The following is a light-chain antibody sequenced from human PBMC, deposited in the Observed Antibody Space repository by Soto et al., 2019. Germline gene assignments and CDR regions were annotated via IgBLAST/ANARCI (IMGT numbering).Light chain of an antibody. CDR2: NNN. J-gene: IGLJ1*01. CDR1: SSNIGSNT. CDR3: AAWDDSLNGLV. V-gene: IGLV1-44*01. Sequence: QSVLTQPPSASGTPGQRVTISCSGSSSNIGSNTVSWYQQLPGTAPKLLIYNNNQRPSGVPDRFSGSKSGTSASLAISGLQSEAEADYYCAAWDDSLNGLVFGPGTKLTVL.